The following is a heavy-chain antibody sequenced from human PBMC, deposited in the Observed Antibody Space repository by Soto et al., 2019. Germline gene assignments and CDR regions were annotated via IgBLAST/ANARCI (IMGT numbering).Heavy chain of an antibody. CDR1: GFTFSSYA. J-gene: IGHJ4*02. CDR3: ATEILKKYNDSGTFSVDS. CDR2: ISYDGTNE. D-gene: IGHD3-22*01. Sequence: GGSLRLSCAASGFTFSSYAMHWVRQAPGKGLEWVALISYDGTNEYYADSVKGRFTISRDNSKNTLYLQMNSLRAEDTAVYYCATEILKKYNDSGTFSVDSWGQGILVTVSS. V-gene: IGHV3-30-3*01.